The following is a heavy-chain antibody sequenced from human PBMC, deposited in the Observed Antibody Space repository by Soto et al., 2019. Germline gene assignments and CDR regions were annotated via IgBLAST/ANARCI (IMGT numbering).Heavy chain of an antibody. Sequence: PSETLSLTCTVSGGSISSYYWSWIRQPPGKGLEWIGYIYYSGSTNYNPSLKSRVTISVDTSKNQFSLKLSSVTAADTAVYYCARWTTVNYFDYWGQGTLVTVSS. CDR3: ARWTTVNYFDY. D-gene: IGHD4-17*01. CDR1: GGSISSYY. V-gene: IGHV4-59*08. CDR2: IYYSGST. J-gene: IGHJ4*02.